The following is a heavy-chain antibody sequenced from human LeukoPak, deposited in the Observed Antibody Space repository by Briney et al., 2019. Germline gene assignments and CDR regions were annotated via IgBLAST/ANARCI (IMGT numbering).Heavy chain of an antibody. CDR2: INPNSGGT. CDR1: GYTFTSYD. D-gene: IGHD3-10*01. J-gene: IGHJ4*02. CDR3: ARDPPRITMVRGVTEDNY. Sequence: ASVKVSCKASGYTFTSYDLYWVRQAPGQGLEWMGWINPNSGGTNYAQKFQGRVTMTRDTSISTAYMELSRLRSDDTAVYYCARDPPRITMVRGVTEDNYWGQGTLVTVSS. V-gene: IGHV1-2*02.